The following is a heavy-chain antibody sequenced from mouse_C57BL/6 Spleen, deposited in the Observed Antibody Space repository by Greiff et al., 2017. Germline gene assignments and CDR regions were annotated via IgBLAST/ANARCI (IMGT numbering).Heavy chain of an antibody. CDR1: GYTFTSYW. CDR2: IDPSDSET. V-gene: IGHV1-52*01. J-gene: IGHJ2*01. CDR3: ARQVPAYYFDY. Sequence: VQLQQPGAELVRPGSSVKLSCKASGYTFTSYWMHWVKQRPIQGLEWIGNIDPSDSETHYNQKFKDKATLTVDKSSSTAYMQLSSLTSEDSAVYYYARQVPAYYFDYWGQGTTLTVSS. D-gene: IGHD5-1*01.